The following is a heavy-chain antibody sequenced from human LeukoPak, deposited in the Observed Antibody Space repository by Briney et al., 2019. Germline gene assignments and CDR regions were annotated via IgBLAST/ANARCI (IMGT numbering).Heavy chain of an antibody. J-gene: IGHJ3*02. CDR2: IYSGGST. Sequence: PGGSLRLSCAASGFTVSSNYMSWVRQAPGKGLEWVSVIYSGGSTYYADSVKGRFTISRDNSKNTLYLQMNSLRAEDTAVYYCARSIAVAVRGSFDIWGQGTMVTVSS. D-gene: IGHD6-19*01. CDR3: ARSIAVAVRGSFDI. V-gene: IGHV3-66*01. CDR1: GFTVSSNY.